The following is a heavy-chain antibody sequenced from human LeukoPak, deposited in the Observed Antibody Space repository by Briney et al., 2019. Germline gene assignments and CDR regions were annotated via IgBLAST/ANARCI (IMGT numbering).Heavy chain of an antibody. CDR3: AKLAAAAWFDP. V-gene: IGHV4-59*01. J-gene: IGHJ5*02. Sequence: TSETLSLTCTVSGGSISSYYWSWIRQPPGKGLEWIGYIYHSGSTNYNPSLKSRVTISVDTSKNQFSLKLSSVTAADTAVYYCAKLAAAAWFDPWGQGTLVTVSS. CDR1: GGSISSYY. CDR2: IYHSGST. D-gene: IGHD6-13*01.